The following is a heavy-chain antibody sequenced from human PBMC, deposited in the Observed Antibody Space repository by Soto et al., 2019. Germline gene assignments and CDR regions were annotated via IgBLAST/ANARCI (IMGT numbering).Heavy chain of an antibody. Sequence: QVQLVQSGAEVKKPGSSVKVSCKASGGTFSSYAISWVRQAPGQGLEWMGGIIPIFGTANYAQKFQGRVTITADESTSTAYMELSSLRSEDTAVYYCARGESIAAAGTNWFDPWGQGSLVTVSS. D-gene: IGHD6-13*01. CDR2: IIPIFGTA. CDR1: GGTFSSYA. CDR3: ARGESIAAAGTNWFDP. J-gene: IGHJ5*02. V-gene: IGHV1-69*01.